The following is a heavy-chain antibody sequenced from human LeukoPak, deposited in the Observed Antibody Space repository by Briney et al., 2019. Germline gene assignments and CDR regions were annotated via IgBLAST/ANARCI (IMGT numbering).Heavy chain of an antibody. J-gene: IGHJ5*02. CDR2: IYTSGST. V-gene: IGHV4-4*07. CDR3: ARGGEDYGSGSYGNWFDP. Sequence: SETLSLTCTVSGGSISSYYWSWIRQPAGKGLGWIGRIYTSGSTNYNPSLKSRVTMSVDTSKNQFSLKLSSVTAADTAVYYCARGGEDYGSGSYGNWFDPWGQGTLVTVSS. CDR1: GGSISSYY. D-gene: IGHD3-10*01.